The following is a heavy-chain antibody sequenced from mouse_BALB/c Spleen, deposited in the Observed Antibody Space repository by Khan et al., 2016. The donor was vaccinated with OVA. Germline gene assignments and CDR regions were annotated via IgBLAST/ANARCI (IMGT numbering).Heavy chain of an antibody. CDR1: GYTFTNYG. CDR3: AIPPYVSYVIVY. J-gene: IGHJ4*01. CDR2: INTYTGEP. D-gene: IGHD1-1*01. Sequence: QIQLVQSGPELKKPGETVKISCKASGYTFTNYGMNWVKQAPGKGLKWMGWINTYTGEPTYADDFKGRFAFSLDTSASTAYLQINNLKTEDTATYVRAIPPYVSYVIVYWGQGTSVTVSS. V-gene: IGHV9-3-1*01.